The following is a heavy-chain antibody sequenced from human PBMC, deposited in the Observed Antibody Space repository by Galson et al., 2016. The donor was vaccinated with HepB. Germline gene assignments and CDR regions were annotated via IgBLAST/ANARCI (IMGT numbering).Heavy chain of an antibody. CDR2: TDGTNK. J-gene: IGHJ4*02. CDR3: ATDPIVGVPDYFDY. D-gene: IGHD1-26*01. Sequence: SLRLSCAVSGFTFSNYAMHWVRQAPGKGLEWVAVTDGTNKYYADSVKGRFTISRYDSKSTLYLQMDRLRAEDTAVYYCATDPIVGVPDYFDYWGQGTLVTVSS. V-gene: IGHV3-30-3*01. CDR1: GFTFSNYA.